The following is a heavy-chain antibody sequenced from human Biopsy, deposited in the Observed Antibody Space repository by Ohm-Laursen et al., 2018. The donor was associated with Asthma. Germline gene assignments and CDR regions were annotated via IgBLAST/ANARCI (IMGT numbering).Heavy chain of an antibody. CDR3: AREQGDSKFDY. CDR1: GPSIRSDVFY. Sequence: GTLSLTCTVSGPSIRSDVFYWSWIRQPPGKGLEWIGLSSYSGFRKYNPSLKSRVTISVDTSKNQFSLNLTSVIAAGTAVYYCAREQGDSKFDYWGQGTQVTVSS. CDR2: SSYSGFR. D-gene: IGHD3-16*01. V-gene: IGHV4-61*08. J-gene: IGHJ4*02.